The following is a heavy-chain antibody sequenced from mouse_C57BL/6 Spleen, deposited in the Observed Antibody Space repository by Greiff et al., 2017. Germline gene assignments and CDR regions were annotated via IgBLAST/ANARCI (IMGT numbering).Heavy chain of an antibody. Sequence: QVQLQQSGAELVKPGASVKISCKASGYAFSSYWMNWVKQRPGRGLEWIGQIYPGDGDTNYNGKFKGKATLTADKPSSTAYMQLSSLTSEDAAVYFCARTGYGSSYWYLDVWGTGTTVTVSS. CDR1: GYAFSSYW. J-gene: IGHJ1*03. CDR2: IYPGDGDT. V-gene: IGHV1-80*01. CDR3: ARTGYGSSYWYLDV. D-gene: IGHD1-1*01.